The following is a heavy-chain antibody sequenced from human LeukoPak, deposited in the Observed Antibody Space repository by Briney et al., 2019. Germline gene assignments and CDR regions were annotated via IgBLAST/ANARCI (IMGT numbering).Heavy chain of an antibody. Sequence: GGSLRLSCAASGFTFSSYAMSWVRQAPGKGLEWVSAITGSGGTTYHADSVMGRFTISRDNSKNTLYLQMNSLRAEDTALYYCAKARYSYGYEFDYWGQGTLVTVSS. D-gene: IGHD5-18*01. V-gene: IGHV3-23*01. CDR1: GFTFSSYA. CDR3: AKARYSYGYEFDY. J-gene: IGHJ4*02. CDR2: ITGSGGTT.